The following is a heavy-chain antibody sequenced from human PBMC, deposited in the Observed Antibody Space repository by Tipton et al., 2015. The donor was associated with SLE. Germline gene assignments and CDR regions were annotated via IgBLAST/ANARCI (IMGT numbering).Heavy chain of an antibody. V-gene: IGHV4-59*01. CDR1: GGSISSYY. Sequence: LRLSCKGNGGSISSYYWSWIRQPPGKGLEWIGFIYYSGITNYSPSLKSRVTISVDTSKNQFSLKLSSVAAADTAVYYCARERAAVHSYYYYMDVWGKGTTVTVSS. J-gene: IGHJ6*03. CDR2: IYYSGIT. D-gene: IGHD6-13*01. CDR3: ARERAAVHSYYYYMDV.